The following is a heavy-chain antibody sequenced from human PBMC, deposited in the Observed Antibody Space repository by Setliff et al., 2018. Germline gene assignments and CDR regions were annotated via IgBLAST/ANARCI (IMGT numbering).Heavy chain of an antibody. CDR2: IFYSGNT. CDR1: GGSISTHY. J-gene: IGHJ6*03. Sequence: SETLSLTCTVSGGSISTHYWSWIRQPPGKGLEWIGYIFYSGNTNYNPSLKSRVAISVDSSKNQFFLKLSSVTAADTAVYYCARDRATMVRGVISYFYYYMDVWGGGTTVTVSS. CDR3: ARDRATMVRGVISYFYYYMDV. V-gene: IGHV4-59*11. D-gene: IGHD3-10*01.